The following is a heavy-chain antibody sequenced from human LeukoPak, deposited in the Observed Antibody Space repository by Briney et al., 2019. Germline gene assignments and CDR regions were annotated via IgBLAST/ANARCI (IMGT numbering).Heavy chain of an antibody. Sequence: GGSLRLSCAASGFTFSSYAMHWVRQAPGKGLEWVAIISYDGSDKYYADSVKGRFTISRDNSKNTLYLQMNSLRTEDTAVYYCARDDFTIFGVARFDYWGQGTLVTVSS. CDR3: ARDDFTIFGVARFDY. D-gene: IGHD3-3*01. CDR1: GFTFSSYA. CDR2: ISYDGSDK. V-gene: IGHV3-30-3*01. J-gene: IGHJ4*02.